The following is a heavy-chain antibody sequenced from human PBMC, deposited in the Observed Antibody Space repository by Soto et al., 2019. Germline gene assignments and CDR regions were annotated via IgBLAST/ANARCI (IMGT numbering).Heavy chain of an antibody. CDR3: ARDSLTYSSPFDY. J-gene: IGHJ4*01. D-gene: IGHD6-13*01. CDR1: GYTFSDYI. Sequence: QVQLVQSGAELKKPGASVKIFCKASGYTFSDYIITWVRQAPGQGLEWMGWFSDYNGNTNYAQKFLGRVSMTTDTSTSTAYLELKSLTSDDTAVYYCARDSLTYSSPFDYWGQGTLITVSS. V-gene: IGHV1-18*01. CDR2: FSDYNGNT.